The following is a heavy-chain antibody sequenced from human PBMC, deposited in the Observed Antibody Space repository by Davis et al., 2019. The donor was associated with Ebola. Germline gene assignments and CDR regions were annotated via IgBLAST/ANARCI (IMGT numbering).Heavy chain of an antibody. J-gene: IGHJ6*02. Sequence: GESLKISCAASGFTFSSYSMNWVRQAPGKGLEWVTFISNDATDKFYADPVKGRFTISRDNSKNMLFLQMDSLRAEDTAIYYCARDSDYGYYHGMDVWGQGTTVTVSS. D-gene: IGHD4-17*01. V-gene: IGHV3-30*03. CDR1: GFTFSSYS. CDR3: ARDSDYGYYHGMDV. CDR2: ISNDATDK.